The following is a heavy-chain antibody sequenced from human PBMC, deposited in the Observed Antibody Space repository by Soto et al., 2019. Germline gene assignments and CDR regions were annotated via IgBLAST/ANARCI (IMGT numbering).Heavy chain of an antibody. J-gene: IGHJ3*02. D-gene: IGHD3-9*01. Sequence: GGSLRLSCAASGFTFNNYAMSWVRQAPGKGLEWVSAISGSGGSTYYADSVKGRFTISRDNSENTLHLQMNSLRAEDTDVHYCADQYYEILPGAPDDFDIWGQGTMVTVSS. CDR2: ISGSGGST. CDR1: GFTFNNYA. V-gene: IGHV3-23*01. CDR3: ADQYYEILPGAPDDFDI.